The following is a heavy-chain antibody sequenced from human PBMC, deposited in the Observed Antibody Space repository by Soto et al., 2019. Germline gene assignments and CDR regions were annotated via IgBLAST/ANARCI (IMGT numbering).Heavy chain of an antibody. CDR1: GFTFSSYG. Sequence: VQLVESGGGVVQPGRSLRLSCAASGFTFSSYGMHWVRQAPGKGLEWVAVISYDGSNKYYADSVKGRFTISRENSKNTLYLQMNSLRAEDTAVYYCAKARKVEYSSSGGMDVWGQGTTVTVSS. CDR2: ISYDGSNK. CDR3: AKARKVEYSSSGGMDV. D-gene: IGHD6-6*01. J-gene: IGHJ6*02. V-gene: IGHV3-30*18.